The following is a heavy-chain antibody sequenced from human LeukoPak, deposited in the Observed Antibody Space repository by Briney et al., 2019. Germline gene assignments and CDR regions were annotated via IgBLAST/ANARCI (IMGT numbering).Heavy chain of an antibody. Sequence: GGSLRLSCAASGLTFSSSWMSWVRQAPGKGLEWVANIKQDGSEKYYVDSVKGRFTISRDNAKNSLYLQMNSLRAEDTAVYYCARDNWGRTDYWGQGTLVTVSS. CDR1: GLTFSSSW. CDR3: ARDNWGRTDY. D-gene: IGHD7-27*01. V-gene: IGHV3-7*01. CDR2: IKQDGSEK. J-gene: IGHJ4*02.